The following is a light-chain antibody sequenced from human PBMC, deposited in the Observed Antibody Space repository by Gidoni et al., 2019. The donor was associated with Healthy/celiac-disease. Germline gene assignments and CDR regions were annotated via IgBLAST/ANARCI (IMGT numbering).Light chain of an antibody. CDR1: KSISDY. J-gene: IGKJ2*01. V-gene: IGKV1-39*01. CDR3: QQSYSTPYT. CDR2: ATS. Sequence: DIQMTPSPSSLSASVGDRVTITCRASKSISDYLNWYQQKPGKAPNLLIYATSSLQSGVPSRFSGSGSGTDFTLTISSLQPEDFATYYCQQSYSTPYTFGQGTKLEIK.